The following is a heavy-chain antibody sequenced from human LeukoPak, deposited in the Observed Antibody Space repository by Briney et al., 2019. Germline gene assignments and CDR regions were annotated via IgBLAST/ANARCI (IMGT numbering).Heavy chain of an antibody. J-gene: IGHJ6*04. CDR1: GYTFTSYA. V-gene: IGHV1-3*01. CDR2: INAGNGNI. CDR3: AGGAPTGYYYYYGMDV. D-gene: IGHD3-9*01. Sequence: GASVKVSCKASGYTFTSYAMHWVRQAPGQRLEWMGWINAGNGNIKYSQKFQGRVTITRDTSASTAYMELSSLRSEDTAVYYCAGGAPTGYYYYYGMDVWGKGTTVTVSS.